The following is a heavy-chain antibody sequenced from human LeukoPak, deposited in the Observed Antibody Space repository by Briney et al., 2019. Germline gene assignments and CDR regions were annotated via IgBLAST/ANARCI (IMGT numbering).Heavy chain of an antibody. V-gene: IGHV4-39*01. D-gene: IGHD2-8*01. Sequence: SGTLSLTCTVSGDSISSSSYYWGWIRQPPGKGLEWIGSIYNSGSAYYNPSFKSRVTFSVDTSKIQFSLKLSSVSAADTAVYYCARHRMVYASYYFDYWGQGTLVTVSS. CDR3: ARHRMVYASYYFDY. CDR2: IYNSGSA. CDR1: GDSISSSSYY. J-gene: IGHJ4*02.